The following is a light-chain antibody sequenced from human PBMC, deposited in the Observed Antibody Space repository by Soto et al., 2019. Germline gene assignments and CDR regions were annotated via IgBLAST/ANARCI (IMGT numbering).Light chain of an antibody. CDR3: QEYKSYST. CDR2: KAC. Sequence: DIQMTQSPSTLSASVGDRVTITCRASQSISSWLAWYQQKPGKAPKLLIYKACSLESGVPSRFSGSGSGTEFTLTISSLQPDDFATYYCQEYKSYSTFGQGTKLEIK. CDR1: QSISSW. V-gene: IGKV1-5*03. J-gene: IGKJ2*01.